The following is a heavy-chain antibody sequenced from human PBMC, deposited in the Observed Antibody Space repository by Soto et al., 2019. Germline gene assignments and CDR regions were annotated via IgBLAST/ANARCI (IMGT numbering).Heavy chain of an antibody. D-gene: IGHD6-6*01. CDR1: GGSISSGGYY. J-gene: IGHJ3*02. V-gene: IGHV4-31*03. Sequence: LSLTCSVSGGSISSGGYYWSWIRQLPGKDLEWIGYIYHSGNTYYNSSLKSRLTISVDTSKNQFSLKLTSVTAADTAVYYCARVGISSSDAFDIWGQGTMVTV. CDR3: ARVGISSSDAFDI. CDR2: IYHSGNT.